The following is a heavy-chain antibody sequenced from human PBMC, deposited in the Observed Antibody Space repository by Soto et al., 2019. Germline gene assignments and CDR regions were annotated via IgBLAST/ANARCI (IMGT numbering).Heavy chain of an antibody. CDR3: SRDPNGDYIGAFDN. D-gene: IGHD4-17*01. Sequence: EVQLLESGGVLVPPGGSLRLSCAASGFTFSIFAMTWVRQAPGKGLEWVASITGSGDYARYTDSVQGRFTISRDNSKNTLYLQMSSLRTEDTALYYCSRDPNGDYIGAFDNWGQGPMVTVSS. V-gene: IGHV3-23*01. CDR1: GFTFSIFA. J-gene: IGHJ3*02. CDR2: ITGSGDYA.